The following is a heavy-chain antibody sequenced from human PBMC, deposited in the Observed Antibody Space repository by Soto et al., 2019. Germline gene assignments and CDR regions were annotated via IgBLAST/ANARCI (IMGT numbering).Heavy chain of an antibody. J-gene: IGHJ4*02. CDR2: ITSSSSRM. CDR1: GFTFSTSI. D-gene: IGHD5-12*01. Sequence: EEQLVESGGGLVKPGWSLRLSCAASGFTFSTSIMNWVRQAPGTGLVWVSSITSSSSRMFYADSVKGRFTISRDNARNSLYLQMNSLRAEDTAIYYCTTALGRVPTITWGQGTLVTVSS. CDR3: TTALGRVPTIT. V-gene: IGHV3-21*06.